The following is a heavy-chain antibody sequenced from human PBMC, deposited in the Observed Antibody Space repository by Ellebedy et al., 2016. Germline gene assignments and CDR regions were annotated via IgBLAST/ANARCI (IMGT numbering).Heavy chain of an antibody. CDR2: ISSSSSTI. V-gene: IGHV3-48*04. Sequence: GGSLRLXCAASGFTFSSYSMNWVRQAPGKGLEWVSYISSSSSTIYYADSVKGRFTISRDNAKNSLYLQMNSLRAEDTAVYYCARDSRLWQQLLGYWGQGTLVTVSS. CDR1: GFTFSSYS. J-gene: IGHJ4*02. D-gene: IGHD6-13*01. CDR3: ARDSRLWQQLLGY.